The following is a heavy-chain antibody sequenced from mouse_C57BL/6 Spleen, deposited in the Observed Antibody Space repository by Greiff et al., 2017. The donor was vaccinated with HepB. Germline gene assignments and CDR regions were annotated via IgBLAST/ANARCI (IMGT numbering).Heavy chain of an antibody. CDR3: AHEEITKDY. CDR1: GYAFSSSW. V-gene: IGHV1-82*01. D-gene: IGHD1-1*01. Sequence: QVQLQQSGPELVKPGASVKISCKASGYAFSSSWMNWVKQRPGKGLEWIGRIYPGDGDTNYNGKFKGKATLTADKSSSTAYMQLSSLTSEDSAVYFCAHEEITKDYWGQGTTLTVSS. J-gene: IGHJ2*01. CDR2: IYPGDGDT.